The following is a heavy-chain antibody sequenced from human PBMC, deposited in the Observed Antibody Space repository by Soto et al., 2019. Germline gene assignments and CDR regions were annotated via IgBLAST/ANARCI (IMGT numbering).Heavy chain of an antibody. Sequence: PVGSLRLSCAASGFTFSSYSMNWVRQAPGKGLEWVSSISSSSSYIYYADSVKGRFTISRDNAKNSLYLQMNSLRAEDTAVYYCARDPPSYSSSPGWFDPWGQGTLVTVSS. J-gene: IGHJ5*02. CDR1: GFTFSSYS. D-gene: IGHD6-6*01. CDR2: ISSSSSYI. CDR3: ARDPPSYSSSPGWFDP. V-gene: IGHV3-21*01.